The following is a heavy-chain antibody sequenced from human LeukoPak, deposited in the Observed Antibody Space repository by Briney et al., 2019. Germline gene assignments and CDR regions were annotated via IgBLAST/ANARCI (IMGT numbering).Heavy chain of an antibody. CDR1: GLTFSVSY. CDR2: IHPHKGST. J-gene: IGHJ4*02. D-gene: IGHD2-21*02. Sequence: ASVKVSRRVSGLTFSVSYIHGVRRAPGQALVGMGYIHPHKGSTSAPQKCKRRLTMTTDTSISAAYMELSGLMSDDTAMDYCLREGNGLLTKSFDQWGQGRLVTVST. V-gene: IGHV1-2*02. CDR3: LREGNGLLTKSFDQ.